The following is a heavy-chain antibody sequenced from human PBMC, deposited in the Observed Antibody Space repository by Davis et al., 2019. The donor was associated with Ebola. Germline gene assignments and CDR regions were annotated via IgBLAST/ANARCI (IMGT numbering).Heavy chain of an antibody. CDR2: ISYDGSNK. CDR3: ARDDGEYQLLYSFDP. V-gene: IGHV3-33*05. CDR1: GFTFSSYG. Sequence: GGSLRLSCAASGFTFSSYGMHWVRQAPGKGLEWVAVISYDGSNKYYADSVKGRFTISRDNSKNTLYLQMNSLRAEDTAVYYCARDDGEYQLLYSFDPWGQGTLVTVSS. D-gene: IGHD2-2*02. J-gene: IGHJ5*02.